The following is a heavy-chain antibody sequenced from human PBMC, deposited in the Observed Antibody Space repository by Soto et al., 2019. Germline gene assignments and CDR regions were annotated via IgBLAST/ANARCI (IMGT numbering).Heavy chain of an antibody. CDR3: ARVYYYYYYMDV. J-gene: IGHJ6*03. Sequence: GSLRLSCAASGFTFSSYGMHWVRQAPGKGLEWVAVIWYDGSNKYYADSVKGRFTISRDNSKNTLYLQMNSLRAEDTAVYYCARVYYYYYYMDVWGKGTTVTVSS. CDR1: GFTFSSYG. CDR2: IWYDGSNK. V-gene: IGHV3-33*01.